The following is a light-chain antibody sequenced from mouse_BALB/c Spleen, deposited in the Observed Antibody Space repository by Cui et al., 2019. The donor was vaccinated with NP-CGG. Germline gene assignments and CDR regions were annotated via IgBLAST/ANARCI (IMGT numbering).Light chain of an antibody. Sequence: QAVLTQQSAPTTSPGETVTLTCRSITGAVTTSNYANWVQEKPDHLFTGLIGGTNNRAPSIPARFSGSLIGDKAALTITGTQTEDEAIYFCALWYSNHWVFGGGTKLTVL. CDR1: TGAVTTSNY. CDR3: ALWYSNHWV. J-gene: IGLJ1*01. V-gene: IGLV1*01. CDR2: GTN.